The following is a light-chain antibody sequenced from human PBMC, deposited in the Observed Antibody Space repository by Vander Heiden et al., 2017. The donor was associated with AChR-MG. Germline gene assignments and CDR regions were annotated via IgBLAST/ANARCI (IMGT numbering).Light chain of an antibody. CDR3: QQRDSTPVT. J-gene: IGKJ5*01. V-gene: IGKV1-39*01. CDR1: QSISSY. Sequence: DIQMTQSPSSLSASVGDRVTITCRASQSISSYLNWYQQKPGIAPKLLIYAASSLQSGVPSRFSGSGSGTDFTLTISSLQPEDFATYYCQQRDSTPVTFGQGTRLEIK. CDR2: AAS.